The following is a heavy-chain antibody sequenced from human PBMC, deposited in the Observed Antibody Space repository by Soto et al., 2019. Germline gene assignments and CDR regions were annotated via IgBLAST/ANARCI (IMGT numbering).Heavy chain of an antibody. Sequence: QVQLVQSGAEVKKPRSSVKVACTASGGTFSRYGFTWVRQAPGQGFQWMGGIIPIFGTTHYEQNFQGRLSITADESTSTVYMDLSSLRSDDTAIYFCARTYYQWEALHYFDFWGQGTLVTVSS. J-gene: IGHJ4*02. CDR1: GGTFSRYG. CDR2: IIPIFGTT. CDR3: ARTYYQWEALHYFDF. V-gene: IGHV1-69*01. D-gene: IGHD1-26*01.